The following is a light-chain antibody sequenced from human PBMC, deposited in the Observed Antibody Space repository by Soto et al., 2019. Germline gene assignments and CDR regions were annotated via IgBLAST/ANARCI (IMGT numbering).Light chain of an antibody. CDR1: QGIGDT. J-gene: IGKJ1*01. V-gene: IGKV3-15*01. CDR2: GAS. Sequence: EVVRTQSPATLSLSPGEGVTLSCRASQGIGDTLAWYQHKPGQTPRLLIYGASTRATGIPARFSGSGSGTEFTLTISSLQSEDFAVYYCQQYNNWPKTFGQGTKVDIK. CDR3: QQYNNWPKT.